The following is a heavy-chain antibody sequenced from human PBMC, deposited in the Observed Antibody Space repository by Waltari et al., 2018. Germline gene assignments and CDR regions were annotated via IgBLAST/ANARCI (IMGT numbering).Heavy chain of an antibody. Sequence: QVQLQESGPGLVKPSETLSLTCTVSGGSISSYYWSWIRRPPGKGLGWIGYIYSSGSTNYTPPRKSRVIVSVDTSKNQFSLKVRSMTAADTAVYYCARVVVAAYYGMDVWGQGTTVTVSS. J-gene: IGHJ6*02. D-gene: IGHD5-12*01. CDR1: GGSISSYY. CDR2: IYSSGST. V-gene: IGHV4-59*01. CDR3: ARVVVAAYYGMDV.